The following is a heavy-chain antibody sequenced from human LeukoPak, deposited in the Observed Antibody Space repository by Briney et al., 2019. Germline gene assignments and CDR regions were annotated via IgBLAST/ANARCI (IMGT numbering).Heavy chain of an antibody. V-gene: IGHV4-30-4*01. Sequence: SETLSLTCTVSGGSISSGDYYWSWICQPPGKGLEWIGYIYYSGSTYYNPSLKSRVTISVDTSKNQFSLKLSSVTAADTAVYYCARVVGAAGYNYYYGMDVWGQGTTVTVSS. CDR1: GGSISSGDYY. D-gene: IGHD6-13*01. CDR3: ARVVGAAGYNYYYGMDV. J-gene: IGHJ6*02. CDR2: IYYSGST.